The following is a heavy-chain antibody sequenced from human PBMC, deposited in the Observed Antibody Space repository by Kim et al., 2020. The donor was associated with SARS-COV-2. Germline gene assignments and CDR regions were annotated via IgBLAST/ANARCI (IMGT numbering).Heavy chain of an antibody. D-gene: IGHD3-9*01. Sequence: SETLSLTCAVYGGSFSGYYWSWIRQPPGKGLEWIGEINHSGSTNYNPSLKSRVTISVDTSKNQFSLKLSSVTAADTAVYYCARGRVHDILTGYYRRYSPGNNWFDPWGQGTLVTVSS. CDR1: GGSFSGYY. CDR3: ARGRVHDILTGYYRRYSPGNNWFDP. CDR2: INHSGST. J-gene: IGHJ5*02. V-gene: IGHV4-34*01.